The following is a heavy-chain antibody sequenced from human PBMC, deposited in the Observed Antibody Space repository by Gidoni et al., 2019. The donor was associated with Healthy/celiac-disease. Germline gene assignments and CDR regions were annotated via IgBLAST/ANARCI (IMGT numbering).Heavy chain of an antibody. CDR1: GFTFSNAW. J-gene: IGHJ4*02. Sequence: EVQLVESGGGLVRPGGSLRLSCAASGFTFSNAWMNWVRQDPGKGLEWVGRIKIKPDGGTTDYAAPVKGSFTISRDDSKNTLFLQMNGLETEDTAVYYCTTVTGDPRWGQGTLVTVSS. CDR2: IKIKPDGGTT. CDR3: TTVTGDPR. D-gene: IGHD7-27*01. V-gene: IGHV3-15*01.